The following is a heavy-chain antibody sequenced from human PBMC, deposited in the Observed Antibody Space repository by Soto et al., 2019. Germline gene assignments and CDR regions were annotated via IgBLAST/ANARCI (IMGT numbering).Heavy chain of an antibody. CDR1: GYIFTNHY. D-gene: IGHD3-22*01. Sequence: ASVKVSCKASGYIFTNHYIHWVRQAPGQGLEWMGIINPSGGSTNYLQKFQGRITMTRDTSTSTVYMELSSLRSEDTAVYFCARADYYDSSGFYYDCWGQGTLVTVSS. CDR3: ARADYYDSSGFYYDC. J-gene: IGHJ4*02. V-gene: IGHV1-46*01. CDR2: INPSGGST.